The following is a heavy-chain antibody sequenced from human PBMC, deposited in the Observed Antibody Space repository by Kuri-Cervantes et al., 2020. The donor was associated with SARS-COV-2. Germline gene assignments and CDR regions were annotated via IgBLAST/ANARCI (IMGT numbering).Heavy chain of an antibody. Sequence: LTCAASGFTFSDYYMSWIRQAPGKGLEWVSYISSSSSYTNYADSVKGRFTISRDNAKNSLYLQMNSLRAEDTAVYYCARAPQWVAGDDAFDIWGQGTMVTVSS. J-gene: IGHJ3*02. CDR1: GFTFSDYY. CDR3: ARAPQWVAGDDAFDI. CDR2: ISSSSSYT. D-gene: IGHD6-19*01. V-gene: IGHV3-11*05.